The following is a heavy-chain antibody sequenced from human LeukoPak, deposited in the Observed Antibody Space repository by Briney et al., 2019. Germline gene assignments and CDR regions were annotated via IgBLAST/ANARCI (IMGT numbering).Heavy chain of an antibody. D-gene: IGHD2-15*01. V-gene: IGHV1-2*02. CDR1: GYTFTGYY. Sequence: ASVKVSCEASGYTFTGYYMHWVRQAPGQGLEWMGWINPNSGGTNYAQKFQGRVTMTRDTSISTAYMELSRLRSDDTAVYYCARIAKYSADVKPFDYWGQGTLVTVSS. CDR3: ARIAKYSADVKPFDY. CDR2: INPNSGGT. J-gene: IGHJ4*02.